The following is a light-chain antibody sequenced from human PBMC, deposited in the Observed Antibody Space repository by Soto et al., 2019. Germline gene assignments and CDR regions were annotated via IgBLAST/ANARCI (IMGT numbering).Light chain of an antibody. Sequence: IQMTQSPSSLSASVGDRVTITCRASQSISSYLNWYQQKPGKAPKLLIYAASSLQSGVPLSFSGSGSGTDFTLTICSLQPEDFATYYCQQSYSTLLDTFGQGTKLEIK. V-gene: IGKV1-39*01. CDR3: QQSYSTLLDT. CDR2: AAS. J-gene: IGKJ2*01. CDR1: QSISSY.